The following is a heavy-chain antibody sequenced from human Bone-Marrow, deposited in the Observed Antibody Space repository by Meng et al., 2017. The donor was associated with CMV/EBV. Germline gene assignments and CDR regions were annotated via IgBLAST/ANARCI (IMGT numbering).Heavy chain of an antibody. CDR1: GYTFTGYY. CDR3: ASSRYCSSTSCYLFDP. Sequence: ASVKVSCMASGYTFTGYYMHWVRQAPGQGLEWMGWINPNSGGTNYAQKFQGRVTMTRDTSISTAYMELSRLRSDDTAVYYCASSRYCSSTSCYLFDPWGQGTLVTVSS. CDR2: INPNSGGT. D-gene: IGHD2-2*01. J-gene: IGHJ5*02. V-gene: IGHV1-2*02.